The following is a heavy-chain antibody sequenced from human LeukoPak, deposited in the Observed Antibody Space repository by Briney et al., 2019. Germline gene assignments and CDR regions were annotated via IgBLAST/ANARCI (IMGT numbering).Heavy chain of an antibody. J-gene: IGHJ6*03. D-gene: IGHD6-13*01. V-gene: IGHV4-34*01. CDR1: GGSFSGYY. Sequence: SETLSLTCAVYGGSFSGYYWSWIRQPPGKGLEWIGEINHSGSTNYNPSLKSRVTISVDTSKNQFSLKLSSVTAADTAVYYCARPNLKYSSSWYERYYYYYMDVWGKGTTAPSP. CDR2: INHSGST. CDR3: ARPNLKYSSSWYERYYYYYMDV.